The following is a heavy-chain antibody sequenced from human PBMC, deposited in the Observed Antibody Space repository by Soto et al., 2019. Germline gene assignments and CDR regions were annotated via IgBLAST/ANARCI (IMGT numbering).Heavy chain of an antibody. CDR2: INPSGGST. V-gene: IGHV1-46*01. CDR1: GYTFTSYY. J-gene: IGHJ6*02. D-gene: IGHD6-13*01. Sequence: GASVKVSCKASGYTFTSYYMHWVRQAPGQGLEWMGIINPSGGSTSYAQKFQGRVTMTRDTSTSTVYMELSSLRSEDTAVYYCARCIAAAGPGNYYYYGMDVWGQGTAVTVSS. CDR3: ARCIAAAGPGNYYYYGMDV.